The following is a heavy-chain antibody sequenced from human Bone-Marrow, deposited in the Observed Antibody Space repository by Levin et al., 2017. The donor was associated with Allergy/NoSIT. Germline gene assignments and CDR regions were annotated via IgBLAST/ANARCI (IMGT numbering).Heavy chain of an antibody. CDR2: INPSGGST. V-gene: IGHV1-46*01. CDR3: ARDSVRYGSGSHIDY. CDR1: GYTFTSYY. Sequence: GESLKISCKASGYTFTSYYMHWVRQAPGQGLEWMGIINPSGGSTSYAQKFQGRVTMTRDTSTSTVYMELSSLRSEDTAVYYCARDSVRYGSGSHIDYWGQGTLVTVSS. J-gene: IGHJ4*02. D-gene: IGHD3-10*01.